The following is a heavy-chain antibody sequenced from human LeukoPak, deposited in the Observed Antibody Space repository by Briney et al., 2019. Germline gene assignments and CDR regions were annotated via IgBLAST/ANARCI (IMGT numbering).Heavy chain of an antibody. D-gene: IGHD3-22*01. V-gene: IGHV1-2*02. CDR2: ITPNSGAT. J-gene: IGHJ4*02. CDR1: GYTFTDYY. Sequence: ASVKVSSKASGYTFTDYYMHWVRQAPGQGLEWMGWITPNSGATKYAQKFRGRVSMTRDTSINTAYMELSRLRSDDTAIYYCARVSRFYYDSSGDFDYWGQGTLVTVSS. CDR3: ARVSRFYYDSSGDFDY.